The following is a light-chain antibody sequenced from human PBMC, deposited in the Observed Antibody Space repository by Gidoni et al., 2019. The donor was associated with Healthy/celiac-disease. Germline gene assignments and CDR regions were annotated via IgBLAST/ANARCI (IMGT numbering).Light chain of an antibody. CDR3: QQYNNWPQT. CDR2: GAS. V-gene: IGKV3-15*01. CDR1: QTVSSN. J-gene: IGKJ1*01. Sequence: SPGERATLSCRASQTVSSNLAWYQQRPGRAPRLLIYGASTRATGIPARFSGSGSGTEFTLTISRLQSEDFAVYYCQQYNNWPQTFGQGTKVEIK.